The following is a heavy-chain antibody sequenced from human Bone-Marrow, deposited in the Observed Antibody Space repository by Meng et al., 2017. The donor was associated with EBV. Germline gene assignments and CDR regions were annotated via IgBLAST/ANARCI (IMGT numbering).Heavy chain of an antibody. CDR3: ARGPASGIAVADTPNY. CDR2: IYYSGST. J-gene: IGHJ4*02. Sequence: QLQLQESGPGLVKPSVTLSLTCAVPGGSISSSSYYWGWIRQPPGKGLEWIGSIYYSGSTYYNPSLKSRVTISVDTSKYQFSLKVSSVTAADTAVYYCARGPASGIAVADTPNYWGQGTLVTVSS. CDR1: GGSISSSSYY. V-gene: IGHV4-39*07. D-gene: IGHD6-19*01.